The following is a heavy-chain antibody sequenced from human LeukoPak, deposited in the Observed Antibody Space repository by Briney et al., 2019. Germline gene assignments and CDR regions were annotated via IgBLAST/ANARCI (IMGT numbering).Heavy chain of an antibody. D-gene: IGHD2/OR15-2a*01. CDR3: ARGGIGTFDI. Sequence: GGSLRLSCAASGFTFSSYAMSWVRQAPGKGLEWVSSFTVSGGNTHYADSVKGRCTISRDNAKNTVYLQMNSLRAEDTAVYYCARGGIGTFDIWGQGTMVTVSS. J-gene: IGHJ3*02. CDR1: GFTFSSYA. CDR2: FTVSGGNT. V-gene: IGHV3-23*01.